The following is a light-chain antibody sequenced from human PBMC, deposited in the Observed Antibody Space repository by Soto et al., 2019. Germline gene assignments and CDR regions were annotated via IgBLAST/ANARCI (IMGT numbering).Light chain of an antibody. Sequence: QSVLTQPPSVSGAPGQRVTISCTGSSSNIGAGYDVHWYQQLPGTAPKLLIYGNSNRPSGVPDRFSGSKSGTSASLAITGLQAEDAADYYCQSSDSSLNVFGTGTKLTVL. J-gene: IGLJ1*01. CDR3: QSSDSSLNV. CDR2: GNS. V-gene: IGLV1-40*01. CDR1: SSNIGAGYD.